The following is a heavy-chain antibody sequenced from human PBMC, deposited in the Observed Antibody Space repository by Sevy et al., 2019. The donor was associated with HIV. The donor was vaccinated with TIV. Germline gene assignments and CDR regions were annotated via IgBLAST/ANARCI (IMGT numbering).Heavy chain of an antibody. D-gene: IGHD3-22*01. Sequence: SETLSLTCTVSGGSISSGDYYWSWIRQPPGKGLEWSGYIFYSGSPYFNPSLKSRVTISLDTSKSQFSLRLSSVTAADTAVFYCARQRASSGYFYFDSWGQGTLVTVSS. J-gene: IGHJ4*02. CDR1: GGSISSGDYY. CDR2: IFYSGSP. CDR3: ARQRASSGYFYFDS. V-gene: IGHV4-30-4*01.